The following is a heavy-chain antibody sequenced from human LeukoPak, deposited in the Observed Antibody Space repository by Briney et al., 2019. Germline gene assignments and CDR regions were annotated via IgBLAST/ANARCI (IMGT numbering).Heavy chain of an antibody. CDR3: AGEWDYYDSSGYIYY. CDR1: GFTFSSYA. D-gene: IGHD3-22*01. Sequence: PGRSLRLSCAASGFTFSSYAMHWVRQAPGKGLEWVAVISYDGSNKYYADSVKGRFTISRDNSKNTLYLQMNSLRAEDTAVYYCAGEWDYYDSSGYIYYWGQGTLVTVSS. J-gene: IGHJ4*02. CDR2: ISYDGSNK. V-gene: IGHV3-30-3*01.